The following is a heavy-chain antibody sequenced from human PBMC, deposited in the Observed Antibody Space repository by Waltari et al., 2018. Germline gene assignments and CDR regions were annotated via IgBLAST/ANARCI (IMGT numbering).Heavy chain of an antibody. CDR1: GFPFSRTA. V-gene: IGHV3-30*04. CDR2: ISYDGINK. Sequence: QVQVVESGGGVVQPGRSLRLSCAASGFPFSRTAMHWVRQAPGRGLKCDAVISYDGINKYYADSVKGRFTISRDNAKNTLSLQMNSLRAEDTAVYYCVRDRGYSYDHWGQGTLVTVSS. D-gene: IGHD5-12*01. J-gene: IGHJ4*02. CDR3: VRDRGYSYDH.